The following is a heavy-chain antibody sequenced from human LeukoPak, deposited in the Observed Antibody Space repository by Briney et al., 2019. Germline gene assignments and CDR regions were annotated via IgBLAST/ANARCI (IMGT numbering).Heavy chain of an antibody. D-gene: IGHD2-2*02. Sequence: SETLSLTCTVSGGSISSYYWSWIRQPPGKGLEWLGYIYYTGNSNYNPSLESRVTMSLDTSTNQFSLRLSSVTAADTAVYYCARRYTNRWFFDYWGQGALVTVSS. CDR1: GGSISSYY. CDR2: IYYTGNS. CDR3: ARRYTNRWFFDY. J-gene: IGHJ4*02. V-gene: IGHV4-59*08.